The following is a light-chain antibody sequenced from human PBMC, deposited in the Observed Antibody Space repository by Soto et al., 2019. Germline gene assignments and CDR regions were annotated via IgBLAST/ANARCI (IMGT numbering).Light chain of an antibody. CDR1: SSDVGGYNY. CDR2: DVS. J-gene: IGLJ1*01. Sequence: QSALTQPASVSGSPGQSITISCTGTSSDVGGYNYVSWYQQHPGKAPKLMIYDVSNRPSGVSNRFSGSKSSNTASLTISGLQAEDEADYYCSSYTSSSTLGFGTGTKLTVL. V-gene: IGLV2-14*01. CDR3: SSYTSSSTLG.